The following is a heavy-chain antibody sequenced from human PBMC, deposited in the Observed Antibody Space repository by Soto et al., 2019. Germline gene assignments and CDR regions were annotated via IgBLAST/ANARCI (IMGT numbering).Heavy chain of an antibody. J-gene: IGHJ5*02. CDR1: GYTFTSYA. D-gene: IGHD3-10*01. Sequence: ASVKVSCKASGYTFTSYAMHWVRQPPGQRLEWMGWINAGNGNTKYSQKFQGRVTITRDTSASTAYMELSSLRSEDTAVYYCARDRSRREVLLWFGELLGWFDPWGQGTLVTVSS. CDR3: ARDRSRREVLLWFGELLGWFDP. V-gene: IGHV1-3*01. CDR2: INAGNGNT.